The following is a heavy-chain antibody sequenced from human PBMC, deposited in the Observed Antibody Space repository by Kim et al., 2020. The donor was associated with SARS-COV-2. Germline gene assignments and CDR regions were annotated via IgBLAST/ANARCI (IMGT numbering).Heavy chain of an antibody. CDR3: AKDILGIAVAGIHY. D-gene: IGHD6-19*01. Sequence: YYEDPVKGRFTISRDNSKNTLYLQMNSLRAEDTAVYYCAKDILGIAVAGIHYWGQGTLVTVSS. J-gene: IGHJ4*02. V-gene: IGHV3-30*02.